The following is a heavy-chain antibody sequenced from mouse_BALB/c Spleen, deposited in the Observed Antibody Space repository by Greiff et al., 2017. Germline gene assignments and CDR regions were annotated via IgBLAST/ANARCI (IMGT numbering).Heavy chain of an antibody. V-gene: IGHV5-4*02. CDR1: GFSLTGYG. J-gene: IGHJ4*01. CDR3: ARGDYRAMDY. D-gene: IGHD2-4*01. Sequence: VQLKESGPGLVAPSQSLSITCTVSGFSLTGYGVNWVRQTPEKRLEWVATISDGGSYTYYPDSVKGRFTISRDNAKNNLYLQMSSLKSEDTAMYYCARGDYRAMDYWGQGTSVTVSS. CDR2: ISDGGSYT.